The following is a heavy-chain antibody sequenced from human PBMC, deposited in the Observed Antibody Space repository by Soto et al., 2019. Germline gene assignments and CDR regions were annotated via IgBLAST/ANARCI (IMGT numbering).Heavy chain of an antibody. V-gene: IGHV1-3*04. Sequence: QVQLVQSGAGVQKPGATANISCKASGYRFTAYDMHWVRQAPGQRLEWLGWINTATGDTKYSPSFQGRVTLSRDTSATTAYMELSGLRFEDTAVYYCARTRGYCSGGSCSPLDHWGQGTLVTVSS. J-gene: IGHJ4*02. CDR1: GYRFTAYD. CDR3: ARTRGYCSGGSCSPLDH. D-gene: IGHD2-15*01. CDR2: INTATGDT.